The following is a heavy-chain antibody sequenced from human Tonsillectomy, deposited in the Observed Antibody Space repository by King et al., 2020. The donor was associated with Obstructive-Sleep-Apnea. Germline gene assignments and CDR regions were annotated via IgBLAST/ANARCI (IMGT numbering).Heavy chain of an antibody. V-gene: IGHV1-46*01. CDR2: INPSGGST. CDR1: GYTFTSDY. CDR3: ARAGVEMATIKD. Sequence: QLVQSGAEVKKPGASVKVSCKASGYTFTSDYMHLVRQAPGQGLEWMGIINPSGGSTSYAQKFQGRVTMTRDTSTSTVYMELSSLRSEDTAVYYCARAGVEMATIKDWGQGTLVTVSS. D-gene: IGHD5-24*01. J-gene: IGHJ4*02.